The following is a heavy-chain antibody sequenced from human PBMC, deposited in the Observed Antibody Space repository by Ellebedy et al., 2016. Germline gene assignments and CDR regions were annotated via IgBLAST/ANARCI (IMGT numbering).Heavy chain of an antibody. V-gene: IGHV4-39*01. Sequence: SETLSLXXTVSGGSISSSSYYWGWIRQPPGKGLEWIGSIYYSGSTYYNPSLKSRVTISVDTSKNQFSLKLSSVTAADTAVYYCARRGSSSSDRALGYYYYMDVWGKGTTVTVSS. CDR3: ARRGSSSSDRALGYYYYMDV. CDR2: IYYSGST. D-gene: IGHD6-6*01. J-gene: IGHJ6*03. CDR1: GGSISSSSYY.